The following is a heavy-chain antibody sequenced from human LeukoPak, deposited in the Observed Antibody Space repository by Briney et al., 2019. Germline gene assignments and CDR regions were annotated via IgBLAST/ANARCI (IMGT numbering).Heavy chain of an antibody. CDR1: GYTFTGYY. Sequence: ASVKVSCKASGYTFTGYYMHWVRQAPGQGLEWMGWINPNSGGTNYAQKLQGRVTMTTDTSTSTAYMELRSLRSDDTAVYYCARDAKSSTVVRGVNFDYWGQGTLVTVSS. CDR2: INPNSGGT. CDR3: ARDAKSSTVVRGVNFDY. V-gene: IGHV1-2*02. D-gene: IGHD3-10*01. J-gene: IGHJ4*02.